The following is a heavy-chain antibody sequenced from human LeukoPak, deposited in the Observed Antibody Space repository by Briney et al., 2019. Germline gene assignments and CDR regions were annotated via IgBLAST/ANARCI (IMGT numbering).Heavy chain of an antibody. J-gene: IGHJ6*02. CDR3: AGGPRGYSYGWHYYYGMDV. CDR1: GGSFSGYY. Sequence: SETLSLTCAVYGGSFSGYYWSWIRQPPGKGLEWIGEINHSGSTNYNPSLKSRVTISVDTSKTPFSMKLSSVTAADTAVYYCAGGPRGYSYGWHYYYGMDVWGQGTTVTVSS. V-gene: IGHV4-34*01. D-gene: IGHD5-18*01. CDR2: INHSGST.